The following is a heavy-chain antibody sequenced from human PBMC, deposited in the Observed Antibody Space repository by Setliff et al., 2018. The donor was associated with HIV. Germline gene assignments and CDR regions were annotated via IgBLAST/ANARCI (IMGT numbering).Heavy chain of an antibody. J-gene: IGHJ4*02. CDR1: GFSFSDYA. CDR2: ISPNNGVA. CDR3: ARQLSNSLDF. D-gene: IGHD7-27*01. V-gene: IGHV1-2*06. Sequence: ASVRLSCVVSGFSFSDYAMNWVRQAPGQGLEWIGRISPNNGVAEYAQKFQGRVTMTRDTSIITAYMELSSLRYDDTAVYYCARQLSNSLDFWGQGALVTVSS.